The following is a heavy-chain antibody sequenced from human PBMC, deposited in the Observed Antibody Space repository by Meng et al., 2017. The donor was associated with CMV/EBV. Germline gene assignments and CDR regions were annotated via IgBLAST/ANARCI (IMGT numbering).Heavy chain of an antibody. CDR3: ARVLGSGVRATGVDY. CDR1: GSVSSGSYY. D-gene: IGHD1-26*01. Sequence: GSVSSGSYYWSWIRQPPGKGLEWIGYIYYSGSTNYNPSLKSRVTISVDTSKNQFSLKLSSVTAADTAVYYCARVLGSGVRATGVDYWGQGTLVTVSS. CDR2: IYYSGST. J-gene: IGHJ4*02. V-gene: IGHV4-61*01.